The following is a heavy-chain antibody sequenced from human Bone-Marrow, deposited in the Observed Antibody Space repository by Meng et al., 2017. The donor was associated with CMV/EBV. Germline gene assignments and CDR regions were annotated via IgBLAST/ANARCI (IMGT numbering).Heavy chain of an antibody. V-gene: IGHV3-9*01. Sequence: SLKISCAVSGLNFNKYAMHWVRLVPGKGLEWVSGISLDTDRIGYGDSVKGRFTASRATAKKSVYLQMNSLRPEDTALYYCAKDSSPGGCDLWGQGTLVTVSS. D-gene: IGHD3-16*01. CDR2: ISLDTDRI. CDR3: AKDSSPGGCDL. J-gene: IGHJ5*02. CDR1: GLNFNKYA.